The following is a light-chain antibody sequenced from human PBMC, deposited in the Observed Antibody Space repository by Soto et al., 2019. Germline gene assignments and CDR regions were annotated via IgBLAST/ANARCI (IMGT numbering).Light chain of an antibody. Sequence: QSALTQPASVSGSPGQSVSISCTGTSSDVGGHDYVSWYQHHPGESPTLVISEVTNRPSGVSSRFSGSKSGNTASLTISGLLPEDEADYYCSSYATDTTVLFGGGTKLTVL. CDR2: EVT. CDR1: SSDVGGHDY. V-gene: IGLV2-14*01. J-gene: IGLJ3*02. CDR3: SSYATDTTVL.